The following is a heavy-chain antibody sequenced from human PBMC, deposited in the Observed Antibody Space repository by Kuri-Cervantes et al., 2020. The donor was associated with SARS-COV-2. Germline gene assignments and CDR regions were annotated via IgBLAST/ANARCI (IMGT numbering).Heavy chain of an antibody. V-gene: IGHV5-51*01. CDR2: IYPGNHDI. D-gene: IGHD3-22*01. CDR3: ARTESSGYYVRVGAFDI. CDR1: GYTFSSYW. J-gene: IGHJ3*02. Sequence: GESLKISCTTIGYTFSSYWIGWVRQMPGKGLEWMGVIYPGNHDITYSPSFHGQVTISADKSTNTAYLHWSSLKASDTAMYYCARTESSGYYVRVGAFDIWGQGTMVTVSS.